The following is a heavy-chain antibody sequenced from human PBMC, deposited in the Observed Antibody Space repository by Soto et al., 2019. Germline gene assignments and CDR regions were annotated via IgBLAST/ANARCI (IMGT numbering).Heavy chain of an antibody. CDR3: ATLVPAPIKLYPRLGWFDP. D-gene: IGHD2-2*02. V-gene: IGHV1-69*13. Sequence: SVKVSCKASGGTFNSDTITWVRQAPGQGPEWMGGIIPISDTAHYAQSFQGRVTITADESTSTVYMELSSLRSEDTAIYYCATLVPAPIKLYPRLGWFDPWGQGTLVTVS. J-gene: IGHJ5*02. CDR2: IIPISDTA. CDR1: GGTFNSDT.